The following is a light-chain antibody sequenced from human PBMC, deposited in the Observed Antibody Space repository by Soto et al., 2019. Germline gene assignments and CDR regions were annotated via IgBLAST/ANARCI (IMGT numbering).Light chain of an antibody. V-gene: IGKV1-39*01. Sequence: DIQMAQSPSCLSASVGDRFTITCRASQSIRRYLNWYQQKPGKAPKFLXYAASNLQSGVPSRFSGSGSGTDFTLTISSLQPEDFETYYCQQSSTIPITFGQGTRLEIK. CDR3: QQSSTIPIT. CDR1: QSIRRY. CDR2: AAS. J-gene: IGKJ5*01.